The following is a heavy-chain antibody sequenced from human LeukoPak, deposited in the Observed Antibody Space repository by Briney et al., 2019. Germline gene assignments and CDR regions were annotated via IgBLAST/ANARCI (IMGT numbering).Heavy chain of an antibody. Sequence: ASVKVSCKASGYTFTGYYMHWVRQAPGQGLEWMGIINPSGGSTSYTQKFQGRVTMTRDTSTSTVYMELSSLRSEDTAVYYCAREGFPPKISDFWSSLGPYYYYGMDVWGQGTTVTVSS. CDR2: INPSGGST. J-gene: IGHJ6*02. CDR1: GYTFTGYY. CDR3: AREGFPPKISDFWSSLGPYYYYGMDV. D-gene: IGHD3-3*01. V-gene: IGHV1-46*01.